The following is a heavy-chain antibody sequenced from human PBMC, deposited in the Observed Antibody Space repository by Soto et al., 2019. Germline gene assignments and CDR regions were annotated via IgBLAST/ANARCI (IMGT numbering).Heavy chain of an antibody. Sequence: PXETLSLPGAVYGGSFSGYYWSWIRQPPGKGLEWIGEINHSGSTNYNPSLKSRVTISVDTSKNQFSLKLSSVTAADTAVYYCAREVRRYCSSTSCSDWFDTWGQGTLVTVSS. J-gene: IGHJ5*02. V-gene: IGHV4-34*01. CDR2: INHSGST. CDR1: GGSFSGYY. CDR3: AREVRRYCSSTSCSDWFDT. D-gene: IGHD2-2*01.